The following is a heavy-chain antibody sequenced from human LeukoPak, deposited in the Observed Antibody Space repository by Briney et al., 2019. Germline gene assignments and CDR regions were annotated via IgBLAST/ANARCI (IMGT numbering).Heavy chain of an antibody. CDR3: ARPSTSFLYFDY. CDR2: IHSSGDT. V-gene: IGHV4-30-4*01. CDR1: GGSISSGDYY. Sequence: SETLSLTCTVSGGSISSGDYYWSWIRQPPGKGLEYLGYIHSSGDTYYNPSLKSRVTMSVDTSKNQFSLKLTSMIAADTAVYFCARPSTSFLYFDYWGQGTLVTVSS. J-gene: IGHJ4*02. D-gene: IGHD2/OR15-2a*01.